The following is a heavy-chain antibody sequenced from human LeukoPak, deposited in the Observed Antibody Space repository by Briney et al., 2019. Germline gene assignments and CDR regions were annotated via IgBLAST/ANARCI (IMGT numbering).Heavy chain of an antibody. D-gene: IGHD2-2*01. Sequence: SETLSLTCAVYGGSFSGDYWSWICQPPGKGLEWIGEINHSGSTNYNPSLKSRATISVDTSKNQFSLKLTSVTAADTAVYYCARKTPGTSGFDYWGQGTLVTVSS. CDR2: INHSGST. J-gene: IGHJ4*02. CDR1: GGSFSGDY. CDR3: ARKTPGTSGFDY. V-gene: IGHV4-34*01.